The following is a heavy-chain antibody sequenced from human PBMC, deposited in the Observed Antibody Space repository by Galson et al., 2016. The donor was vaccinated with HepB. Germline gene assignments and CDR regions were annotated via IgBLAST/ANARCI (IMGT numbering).Heavy chain of an antibody. J-gene: IGHJ4*02. D-gene: IGHD3-16*02. CDR3: AHRRFYDYLRGSYRPTSYDY. Sequence: PALVKPTQTLTLTCTFSGFSFNSRGVGVGWIRQPPGQALEWLALLFWDDDKRYSTSLMNRPSISKDPSKNQVVLTMTNMDPVDTGTYYCAHRRFYDYLRGSYRPTSYDYWGQGTLVTVSS. V-gene: IGHV2-5*02. CDR1: GFSFNSRGVG. CDR2: LFWDDDK.